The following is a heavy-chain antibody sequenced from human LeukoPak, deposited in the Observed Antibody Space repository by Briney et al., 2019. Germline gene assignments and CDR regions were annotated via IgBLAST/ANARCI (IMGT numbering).Heavy chain of an antibody. J-gene: IGHJ6*03. Sequence: SETLSLTCTVSGGSISSYYWSWIRQPPGKGLEWIGYIYYSGSTNYNPSLKSRVTISVDTSKNQFSLKLSSVTAADTAVYYCASKRDIVATVYYYYYMDVWGKGTTVTVSS. D-gene: IGHD5-12*01. V-gene: IGHV4-59*01. CDR2: IYYSGST. CDR1: GGSISSYY. CDR3: ASKRDIVATVYYYYYMDV.